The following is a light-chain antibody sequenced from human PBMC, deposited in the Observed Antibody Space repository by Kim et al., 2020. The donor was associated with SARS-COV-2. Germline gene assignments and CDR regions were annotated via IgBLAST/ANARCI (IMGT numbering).Light chain of an antibody. V-gene: IGLV2-11*03. Sequence: GLSITIACTGTSSDVGSYNYVPWYQQHPGKAPKVMIYDVSKRPSGVPDRFSGSKSGNTASLTISGLQADDEADYYCCSYAGTFTSLFGGGTQLTVL. J-gene: IGLJ2*01. CDR3: CSYAGTFTSL. CDR2: DVS. CDR1: SSDVGSYNY.